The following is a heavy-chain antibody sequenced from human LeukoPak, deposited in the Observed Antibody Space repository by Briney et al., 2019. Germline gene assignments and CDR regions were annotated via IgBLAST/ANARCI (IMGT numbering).Heavy chain of an antibody. J-gene: IGHJ6*03. Sequence: PSETLSLTCTVSGGSISSSSYYWGWIRQPPGKGLEWIGSIYYSGSTYYNPSLKSRVTISVDTSKNQFSLKLSSVTAADTAVYYCARVSGYSYGSDRIEYYYYMDVWGKGTTVTISS. V-gene: IGHV4-39*07. CDR1: GGSISSSSYY. CDR3: ARVSGYSYGSDRIEYYYYMDV. D-gene: IGHD5-18*01. CDR2: IYYSGST.